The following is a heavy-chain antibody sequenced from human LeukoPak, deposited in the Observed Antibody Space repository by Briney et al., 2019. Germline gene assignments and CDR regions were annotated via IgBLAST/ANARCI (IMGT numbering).Heavy chain of an antibody. V-gene: IGHV3-30*18. CDR1: GFTFSSYG. J-gene: IGHJ4*02. CDR3: AKGPWGQWLDTYYFDY. CDR2: ISYDGSNK. Sequence: PGRSLRLSCAAPGFTFSSYGMHWVRQAPGKGLEWVAVISYDGSNKYYADSVKGRFTISRDNSKNTLYLQMNSLRAEDTAVYYSAKGPWGQWLDTYYFDYWGQGTLVTVSS. D-gene: IGHD6-19*01.